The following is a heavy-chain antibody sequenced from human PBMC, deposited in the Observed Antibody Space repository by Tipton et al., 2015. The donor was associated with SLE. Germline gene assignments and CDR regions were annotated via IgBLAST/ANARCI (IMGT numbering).Heavy chain of an antibody. Sequence: GSLRLSCAASGFTVSSNYMSWVRQAPGKGLEWVSAISGSGGSTYYADSVKGRFTISRDNSKNTLYLQMNSLRAEDTAVYYCAKEPDGYSGMDVWGQGTTVTVSS. CDR2: ISGSGGST. CDR1: GFTVSSNY. V-gene: IGHV3-23*01. D-gene: IGHD5-24*01. CDR3: AKEPDGYSGMDV. J-gene: IGHJ6*01.